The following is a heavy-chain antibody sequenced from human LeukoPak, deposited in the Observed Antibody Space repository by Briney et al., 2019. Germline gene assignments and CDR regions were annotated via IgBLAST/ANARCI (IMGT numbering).Heavy chain of an antibody. J-gene: IGHJ4*02. CDR1: GYTFTDYY. D-gene: IGHD1-14*01. V-gene: IGHV1-2*02. CDR2: INPNNGDT. Sequence: ASVKVSCKASGYTFTDYYMHWVRQAPGQGLEWMGWINPNNGDTRYAQKFQGRLTLTRDMSASTLYMELSSLGSEDTAVYYCARRGDRGNHADYWGQGTLVTVSS. CDR3: ARRGDRGNHADY.